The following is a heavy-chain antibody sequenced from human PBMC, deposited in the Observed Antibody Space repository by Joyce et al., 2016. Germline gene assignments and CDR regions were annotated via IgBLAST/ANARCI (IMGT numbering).Heavy chain of an antibody. V-gene: IGHV3-53*01. Sequence: EVQLVESGGGLIQPGGSLRLSCAASGFSVSRKYMSWVRKAPGKGLEWVSIIYSGGRTAYADSVKGRFTISRDSSKNTVSLQMNSLRVEDTAVYYCARGGYYGSGRPWMDVWGQGTTVTVSS. CDR1: GFSVSRKY. CDR3: ARGGYYGSGRPWMDV. CDR2: IYSGGRT. D-gene: IGHD3-10*01. J-gene: IGHJ6*02.